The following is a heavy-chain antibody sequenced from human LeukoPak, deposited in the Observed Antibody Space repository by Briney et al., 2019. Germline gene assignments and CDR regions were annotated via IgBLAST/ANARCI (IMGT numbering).Heavy chain of an antibody. CDR2: ISYDGSNK. Sequence: GGSLRLSCAASGFTFSSYAMHWVRQAPGKGLEWVAVISYDGSNKYYADSVKGRFTISRDNSKNTLYLQMNRLRDEDTAVYYCASHWGGYWGQGTLVTVSS. J-gene: IGHJ4*02. CDR1: GFTFSSYA. D-gene: IGHD3-16*01. CDR3: ASHWGGY. V-gene: IGHV3-30-3*01.